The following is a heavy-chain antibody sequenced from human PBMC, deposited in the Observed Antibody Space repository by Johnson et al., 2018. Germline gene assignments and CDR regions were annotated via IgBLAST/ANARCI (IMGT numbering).Heavy chain of an antibody. J-gene: IGHJ3*02. CDR2: SYSVGST. V-gene: IGHV3-53*01. D-gene: IGHD3-22*01. CDR1: GFTVSSNY. Sequence: QLVQSGGGLIQPGGSLRLSCAASGFTVSSNYIRQVRQAPGKGLGWVSVSYSVGSTYYAASVKGRFTISRDNPKNPLYLQMNSLRAEDKAVCYCARDYYVRSGYNDAFDSWGQGTMVTVSS. CDR3: ARDYYVRSGYNDAFDS.